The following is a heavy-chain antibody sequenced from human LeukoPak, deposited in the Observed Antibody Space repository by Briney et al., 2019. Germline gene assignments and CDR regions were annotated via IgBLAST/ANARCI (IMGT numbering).Heavy chain of an antibody. D-gene: IGHD1-14*01. Sequence: GGSLRLSCAASGFTFSSYAMSWVRQAPGKGLEWVSAISGSGGSTYYADSVKGRFTISRDNAKNTLYLQMNSLRAEDTAVYYCAKMEDHLNDAFDLWGQGTMVTVSS. CDR3: AKMEDHLNDAFDL. J-gene: IGHJ3*01. CDR2: ISGSGGST. V-gene: IGHV3-23*01. CDR1: GFTFSSYA.